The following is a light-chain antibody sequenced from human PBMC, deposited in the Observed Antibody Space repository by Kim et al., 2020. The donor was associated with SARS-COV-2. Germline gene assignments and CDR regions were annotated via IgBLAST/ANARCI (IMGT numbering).Light chain of an antibody. V-gene: IGLV6-57*03. J-gene: IGLJ2*01. CDR2: QDD. Sequence: KTIIISCTRSSGSLASNDVQGVQQRPGRAPTTVIYQDDQRPSGVPDRFSGSIDSSSNSASLTISGLRTEDEADYYCQSYDPDNHVVFGGGTQLTVL. CDR1: SGSLASND. CDR3: QSYDPDNHVV.